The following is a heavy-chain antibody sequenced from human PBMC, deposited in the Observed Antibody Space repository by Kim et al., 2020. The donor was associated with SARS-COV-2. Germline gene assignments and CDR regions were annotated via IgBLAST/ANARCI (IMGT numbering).Heavy chain of an antibody. D-gene: IGHD6-13*01. CDR2: ISYDGSNK. CDR3: AKDLGIAKWLYYGMDV. J-gene: IGHJ6*02. Sequence: GGSLRLSCAASGFTFSSYGMHWVRQAPGKGLERVAVISYDGSNKYYADSVKGRFTISRDNSKNTLYLQMNSLRAEDTAVYYCAKDLGIAKWLYYGMDVWGQGTTVTVSS. V-gene: IGHV3-30*18. CDR1: GFTFSSYG.